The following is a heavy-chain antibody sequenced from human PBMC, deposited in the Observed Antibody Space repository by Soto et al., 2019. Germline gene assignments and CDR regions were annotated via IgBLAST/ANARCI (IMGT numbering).Heavy chain of an antibody. J-gene: IGHJ5*02. V-gene: IGHV1-18*01. D-gene: IGHD3-9*01. CDR2: ISAYNGNT. CDR3: ARDPGGDYDILTDYYMSLPNNWFDP. Sequence: QVQLVQSGAEVKKPGASVKVSCKASGYTFTSYGISWVRQAPGQGLEWMGWISAYNGNTNYAQKLQGRVTMTTDTSTNTAYMELRSLSSDVTASYYCARDPGGDYDILTDYYMSLPNNWFDPWVQGTLVTVSS. CDR1: GYTFTSYG.